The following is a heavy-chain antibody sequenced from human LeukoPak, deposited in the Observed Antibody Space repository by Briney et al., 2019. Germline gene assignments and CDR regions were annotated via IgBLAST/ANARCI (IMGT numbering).Heavy chain of an antibody. CDR2: ISYDGSNK. J-gene: IGHJ4*02. CDR3: ARDTRYFDY. V-gene: IGHV3-30*04. Sequence: GGSLRLSCAASGFTFSSYAMHWVRQAPGKGLEWVAVISYDGSNKYYADSVKGRFTISRDNSKNSLYLQMNSLRAEDTAVYYCARDTRYFDYWGQGTLVTVSS. CDR1: GFTFSSYA.